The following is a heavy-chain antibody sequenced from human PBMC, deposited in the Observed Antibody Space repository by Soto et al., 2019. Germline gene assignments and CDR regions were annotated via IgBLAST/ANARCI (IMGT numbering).Heavy chain of an antibody. V-gene: IGHV3-48*01. J-gene: IGHJ3*02. CDR2: ISSSSSTI. D-gene: IGHD3-22*01. CDR1: GFTFSSYS. Sequence: PGGSLRLSCAASGFTFSSYSMNWVRQAPGKGLEWVSYISSSSSTIYYADSVKGRFTISRDNAKNSLYLQMNSLRAEDTAVYYCARDRAPYYYDSSGYYFDAFDIWGQGTMVTVSS. CDR3: ARDRAPYYYDSSGYYFDAFDI.